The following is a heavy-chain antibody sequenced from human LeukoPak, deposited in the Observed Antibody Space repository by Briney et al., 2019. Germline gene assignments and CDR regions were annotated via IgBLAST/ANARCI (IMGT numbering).Heavy chain of an antibody. Sequence: SGGXXXSGDYYWSWIRQPPGKGLEWIGYIYYSGSTYYNPSLKSRVTISVDTSKNQFSLKLSSVTAADTAVYYCARELSGYSGYDLNWFDPWGQGTLVTVSS. V-gene: IGHV4-30-4*01. CDR3: ARELSGYSGYDLNWFDP. CDR2: IYYSGST. D-gene: IGHD5-12*01. J-gene: IGHJ5*02. CDR1: GGXXXSGDYY.